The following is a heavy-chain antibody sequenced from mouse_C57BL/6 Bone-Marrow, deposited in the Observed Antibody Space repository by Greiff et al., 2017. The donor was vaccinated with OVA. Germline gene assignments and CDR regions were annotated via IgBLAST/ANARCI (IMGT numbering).Heavy chain of an antibody. CDR3: ARHYGSSYASDY. CDR2: IDPETGGT. CDR1: GYTFTDYE. V-gene: IGHV1-15*01. Sequence: VQLQQSGAELVRPGASVTLSCKASGYTFTDYEMHWVKQTPVHGLEWIGAIDPETGGTAYNQKFKGKAILTADKSSSTAYMELRSLTSEDSAVYYCARHYGSSYASDYWGQGTTLTVSS. J-gene: IGHJ2*01. D-gene: IGHD1-1*01.